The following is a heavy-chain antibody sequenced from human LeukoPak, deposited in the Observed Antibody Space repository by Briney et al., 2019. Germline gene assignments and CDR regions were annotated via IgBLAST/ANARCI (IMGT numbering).Heavy chain of an antibody. D-gene: IGHD4-11*01. CDR2: ISAYNGNT. Sequence: AASVKVSCKASGYTFTSYGISWVRQAPGQGLEWMGWISAYNGNTNYAQKLQGRVTMTTDTSTSTAYMELRSLRSDDTAVYYCARQTLTTVTTGYYGMDVWGQGTTVTVSS. J-gene: IGHJ6*02. CDR1: GYTFTSYG. V-gene: IGHV1-18*01. CDR3: ARQTLTTVTTGYYGMDV.